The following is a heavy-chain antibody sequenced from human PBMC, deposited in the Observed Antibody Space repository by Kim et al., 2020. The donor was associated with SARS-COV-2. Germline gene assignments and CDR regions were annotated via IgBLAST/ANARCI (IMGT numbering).Heavy chain of an antibody. CDR2: ISSSSSYI. CDR1: GFTFSRYS. Sequence: GGSLRLSCAASGFTFSRYSMNWVRQAPGKGLEWVSSISSSSSYIYYADSVKGRFTISRDNAKNSLYLQMNSLRAEDTAVYYCARVYIWFGEFPYYYYYGMDVWGQGTTVTVSS. D-gene: IGHD3-10*01. V-gene: IGHV3-21*01. J-gene: IGHJ6*02. CDR3: ARVYIWFGEFPYYYYYGMDV.